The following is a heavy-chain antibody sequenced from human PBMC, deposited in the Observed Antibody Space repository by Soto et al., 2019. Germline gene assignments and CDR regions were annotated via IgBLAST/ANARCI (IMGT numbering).Heavy chain of an antibody. D-gene: IGHD6-13*01. CDR3: ARLAVAAAVKGWSDP. J-gene: IGHJ5*02. CDR2: INHSGST. CDR1: GGSFSGYY. V-gene: IGHV4-34*01. Sequence: SEPLSLTCAVYGGSFSGYYWSWIRQPPGKGLEWIGEINHSGSTNYNPSLKGRVTISVDTSKNQFSLKLSSVTAADTAVYYCARLAVAAAVKGWSDPWGQGTLVTVSS.